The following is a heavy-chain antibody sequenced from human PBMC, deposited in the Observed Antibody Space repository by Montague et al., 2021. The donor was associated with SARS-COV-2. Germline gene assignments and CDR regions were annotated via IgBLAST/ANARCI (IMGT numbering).Heavy chain of an antibody. CDR3: ARGVVGPTVLFLEY. CDR1: NYSVSSGYY. Sequence: SETLSLTCTVSNYSVSSGYYWGWIRRFPGKGLEWIGFKFHSGSTXYNPSLQSRVITSVDTSKNQVSLKLRSVSAADTAVYYCARGVVGPTVLFLEYWGQGILVAVSS. V-gene: IGHV4-38-2*02. D-gene: IGHD1-26*01. CDR2: KFHSGST. J-gene: IGHJ4*02.